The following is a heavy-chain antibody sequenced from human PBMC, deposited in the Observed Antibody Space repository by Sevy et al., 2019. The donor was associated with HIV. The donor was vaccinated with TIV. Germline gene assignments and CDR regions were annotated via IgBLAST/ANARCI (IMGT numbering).Heavy chain of an antibody. CDR3: VRDGDGDFDI. J-gene: IGHJ3*02. Sequence: GGSLRLSCAASGFTFSAYWMNWVRQAPGKRLEWVANIKLGGNDKSYVDSVKGRFTISRDNAEKSLFLQMNSLRADDTAIYYCVRDGDGDFDIWGQGTMVTVSS. CDR1: GFTFSAYW. D-gene: IGHD4-17*01. V-gene: IGHV3-7*01. CDR2: IKLGGNDK.